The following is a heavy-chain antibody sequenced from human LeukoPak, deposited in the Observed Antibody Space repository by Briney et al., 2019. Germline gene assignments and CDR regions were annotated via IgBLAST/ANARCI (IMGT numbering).Heavy chain of an antibody. V-gene: IGHV3-48*03. CDR1: GFTFSSYE. CDR3: ARDPVYYDSSGYYGGFDY. J-gene: IGHJ4*02. D-gene: IGHD3-22*01. Sequence: GGSLRLSCAASGFTFSSYEMNWLRQAPGKGLEWVSYISSSGSTIYYADSVKGRFTISRDNAKNSLYLQMNSLRAEDTAVYYCARDPVYYDSSGYYGGFDYWGQGTLVTVSS. CDR2: ISSSGSTI.